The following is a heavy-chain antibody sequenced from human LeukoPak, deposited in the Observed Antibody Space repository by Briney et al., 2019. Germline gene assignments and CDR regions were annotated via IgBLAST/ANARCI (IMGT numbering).Heavy chain of an antibody. CDR3: VRRRGQQLGGGFDP. CDR2: IYPGDSDT. D-gene: IGHD6-13*01. J-gene: IGHJ5*02. CDR1: GYSFATYW. V-gene: IGHV5-51*01. Sequence: GESLKISCKGSGYSFATYWIGWVRQKPGKGLEWMGIIYPGDSDTRYSPSFQSQVTISADKSINTAYLQWSSLKASDTAIYYCVRRRGQQLGGGFDPWGQGTLVTVSS.